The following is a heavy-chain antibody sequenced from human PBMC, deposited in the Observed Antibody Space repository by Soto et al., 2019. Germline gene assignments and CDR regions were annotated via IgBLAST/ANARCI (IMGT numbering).Heavy chain of an antibody. D-gene: IGHD3-16*01. J-gene: IGHJ4*02. CDR3: VKMGGFEV. CDR2: ITSDGRST. CDR1: VFTVSKYW. Sequence: VGSLRLSCVSSVFTVSKYWMHCVRQSPGKWLVWLSRITSDGRSTSYADSVKGRFTISRDNANNTVFLQMNSLRAEDTAVYYCVKMGGFEVWGQGAVVNVSS. V-gene: IGHV3-74*01.